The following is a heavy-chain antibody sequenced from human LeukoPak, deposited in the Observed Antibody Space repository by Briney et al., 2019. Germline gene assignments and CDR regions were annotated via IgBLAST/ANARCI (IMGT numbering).Heavy chain of an antibody. D-gene: IGHD5-12*01. CDR1: GFTFSIYG. Sequence: GGSLRLSCAASGFTFSIYGMSWVRQAPGKGLEWVSAISGSGAGTYYADSVKGRFTISRDNSKNTLYLQMNSLRAEDTAVYFCASNGIVATAIDYWGQGTLVTVSS. V-gene: IGHV3-23*01. CDR2: ISGSGAGT. J-gene: IGHJ4*02. CDR3: ASNGIVATAIDY.